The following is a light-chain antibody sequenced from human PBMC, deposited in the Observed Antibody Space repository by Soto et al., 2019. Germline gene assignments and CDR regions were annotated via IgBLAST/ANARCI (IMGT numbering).Light chain of an antibody. Sequence: DIQMTQSPSSLSASVGDRVTITCRASQTINTYLNWYQQKPGKAPKLLIFITSSLQVGVPSRFSGSGSGTEFTLTISSLQPEDFATYFCQPTSSPPYTFGRGTKLEIK. V-gene: IGKV1-39*01. CDR2: ITS. CDR1: QTINTY. J-gene: IGKJ2*01. CDR3: QPTSSPPYT.